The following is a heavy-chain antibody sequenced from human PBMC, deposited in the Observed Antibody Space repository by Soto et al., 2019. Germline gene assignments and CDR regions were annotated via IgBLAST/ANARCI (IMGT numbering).Heavy chain of an antibody. CDR2: IKPDGSEK. D-gene: IGHD3-10*01. V-gene: IGHV3-7*01. CDR1: GFTFSSYW. J-gene: IGHJ4*02. Sequence: PGGSLRLSCAASGFTFSSYWMSWVRQAPGKGLEWVVNIKPDGSEKNYVDSVKGRFTISRDNARNSLYLQMNSLRAEDTAVYYCARGGVVYGRFDYWGQGTLVTVSS. CDR3: ARGGVVYGRFDY.